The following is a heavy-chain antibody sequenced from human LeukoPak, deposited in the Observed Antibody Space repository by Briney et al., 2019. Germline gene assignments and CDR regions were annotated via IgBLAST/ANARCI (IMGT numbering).Heavy chain of an antibody. CDR2: IIPIFGTA. CDR3: AREDGYNSNFDY. J-gene: IGHJ4*02. CDR1: GGTFSSYA. Sequence: ASVKVSCTASGGTFSSYAISWVRQAPGQGLEWMGGIIPIFGTANYAQKFQGRVTITADESTSTAYMELSSLRSEDTAVYYCAREDGYNSNFDYWGQGTLVTVSS. V-gene: IGHV1-69*13. D-gene: IGHD5-24*01.